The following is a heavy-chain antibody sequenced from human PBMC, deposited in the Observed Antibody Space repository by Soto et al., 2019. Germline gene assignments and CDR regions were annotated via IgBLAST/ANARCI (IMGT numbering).Heavy chain of an antibody. CDR2: IYTSGST. CDR1: GGSISSYY. V-gene: IGHV4-4*07. D-gene: IGHD3-22*01. Sequence: QVQLQESGPGLVKPSETLSLTCTVSGGSISSYYWSWIRQPAGKGLEWIGRIYTSGSTNYNPSIKSRVTMAGDMSKHQCALRLSSVTAADTAVYYCARVQYYDSSGFYGMDVWGQGATVTVSS. J-gene: IGHJ6*02. CDR3: ARVQYYDSSGFYGMDV.